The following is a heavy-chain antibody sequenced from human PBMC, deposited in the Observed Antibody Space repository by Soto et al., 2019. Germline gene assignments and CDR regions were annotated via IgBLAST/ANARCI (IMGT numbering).Heavy chain of an antibody. CDR3: AKDRGLVLSFYLDY. J-gene: IGHJ4*02. CDR1: GFTFDDYA. V-gene: IGHV3-9*01. D-gene: IGHD6-19*01. CDR2: ISWSSGSI. Sequence: EVQLVESGGGLVQPGRSLRLSCAASGFTFDDYAMHWVRQAPGKGLEWVSGISWSSGSIGYAESVKGRFTISIDNAKNSLYLQMNSLRAEDTALYYCAKDRGLVLSFYLDYWGQGTLVTVSS.